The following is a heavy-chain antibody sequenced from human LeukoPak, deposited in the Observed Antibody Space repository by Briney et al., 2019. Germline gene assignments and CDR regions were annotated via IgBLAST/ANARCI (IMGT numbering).Heavy chain of an antibody. CDR3: ARVERYNGDYGWFDP. CDR2: IIPIFGTA. Sequence: ASVKVSCKASGGTFSSYAISWVRQAPGQGLEWMGGIIPIFGTANYAQKFQGRVTITADKSTSTAYMELSSLRSEDTAVYYCARVERYNGDYGWFDPWGQGTLVSVSS. CDR1: GGTFSSYA. V-gene: IGHV1-69*06. D-gene: IGHD4-17*01. J-gene: IGHJ5*02.